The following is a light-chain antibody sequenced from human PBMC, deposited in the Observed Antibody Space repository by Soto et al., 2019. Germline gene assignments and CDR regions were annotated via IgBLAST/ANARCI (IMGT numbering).Light chain of an antibody. V-gene: IGLV2-14*03. CDR1: SNDVGGYAY. CDR2: DVN. J-gene: IGLJ2*01. CDR3: SACTRKNTLV. Sequence: QSVLTQPASVSGSPGQSITISCTGTSNDVGGYAYVSWYQHHPGKVPKLMIYDVNNRPSGISSRFSVSKSGNKDSLTISGLQAEEEADYYCSACTRKNTLVLGRGTKLPV.